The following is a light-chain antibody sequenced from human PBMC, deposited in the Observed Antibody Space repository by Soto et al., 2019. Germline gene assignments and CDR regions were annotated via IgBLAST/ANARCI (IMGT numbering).Light chain of an antibody. J-gene: IGLJ1*01. CDR1: SSDVGGYNY. CDR3: SSYTSDNTYV. CDR2: DVS. V-gene: IGLV2-14*03. Sequence: QSALTQPASVSGSPGQSITISCSGTSSDVGGYNYVSWYQQHPGKAPRVMIYDVSNRPSGISDRFSGSKSGNTATLTLSWLQAEDEADYYCSSYTSDNTYVFASGTKPTVL.